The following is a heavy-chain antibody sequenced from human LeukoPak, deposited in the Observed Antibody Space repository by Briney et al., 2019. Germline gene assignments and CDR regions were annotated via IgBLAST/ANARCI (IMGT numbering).Heavy chain of an antibody. V-gene: IGHV4-59*12. J-gene: IGHJ5*02. Sequence: SETLSLTCTVSGGSISSYYWSWIRQPPGKGLEWIGSIYYSGSTYYNPSLKSRATISVDTSKNQFSLKLSSVTAADTAVYYCARDVVYNWFDPWGQGTLVTVSS. CDR2: IYYSGST. CDR1: GGSISSYY. CDR3: ARDVVYNWFDP.